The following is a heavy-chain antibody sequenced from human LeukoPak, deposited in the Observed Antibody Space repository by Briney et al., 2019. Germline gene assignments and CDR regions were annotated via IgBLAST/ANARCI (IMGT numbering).Heavy chain of an antibody. Sequence: SDTLSLTCAVYGGSFSTYYSSWFRQPPGKGLEWIGEINQSGVTHYNPSLKSRLTISGDTSNNQFSLKLTSVTAADTAVYFCLRGRNWEQSWGQGTLVTVSS. V-gene: IGHV4-34*01. CDR1: GGSFSTYY. D-gene: IGHD1-26*01. CDR3: LRGRNWEQS. CDR2: INQSGVT. J-gene: IGHJ4*02.